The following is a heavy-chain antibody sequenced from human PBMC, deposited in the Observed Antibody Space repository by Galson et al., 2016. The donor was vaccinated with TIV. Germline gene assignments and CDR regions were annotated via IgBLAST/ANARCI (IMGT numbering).Heavy chain of an antibody. CDR1: GDSVSSNSA. CDR3: ARDRTLPGYYYNGMDV. J-gene: IGHJ6*02. Sequence: AISGDSVSSNSAWNWIRQSPSRGLEWLGRTYYRSKWYNDYALSVKSRITINPDTSKNQFSLQLNSMTPEDTAVYYCARDRTLPGYYYNGMDVWGQGTTVTVSS. V-gene: IGHV6-1*01. D-gene: IGHD1/OR15-1a*01. CDR2: TYYRSKWYN.